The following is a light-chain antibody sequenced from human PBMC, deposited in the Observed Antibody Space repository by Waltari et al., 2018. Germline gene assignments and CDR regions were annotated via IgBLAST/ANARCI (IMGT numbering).Light chain of an antibody. Sequence: SFELTQPPSVSVSPGQTATITCSGDALPNQYAYWYQQKQGQALVLMIYKDTERPSGIPERFSGSRSGTIVTLTISGVQAEDEADYYCQSTDSGGFFYVFGTGTEVTVL. V-gene: IGLV3-25*03. CDR1: ALPNQY. CDR2: KDT. CDR3: QSTDSGGFFYV. J-gene: IGLJ1*01.